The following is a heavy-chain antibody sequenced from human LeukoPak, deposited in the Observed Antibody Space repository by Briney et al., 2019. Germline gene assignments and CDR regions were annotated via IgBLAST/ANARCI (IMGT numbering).Heavy chain of an antibody. CDR1: GVSLRGNY. CDR2: ISHEGDS. V-gene: IGHV4-34*01. D-gene: IGHD1-7*01. J-gene: IGHJ6*03. Sequence: SETLSLTCAVYGVSLRGNYWSWIRQSPGKGLEWIGEISHEGDSIYNPSLKSRLTLSVDMSKNQFSLKLRSVTAADTAVYYCARGRNYVSDFYFDVWGKGTTVIVSS. CDR3: ARGRNYVSDFYFDV.